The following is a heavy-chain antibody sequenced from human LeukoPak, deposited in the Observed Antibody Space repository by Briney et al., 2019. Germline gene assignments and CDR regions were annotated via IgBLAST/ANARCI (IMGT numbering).Heavy chain of an antibody. CDR1: GYSISSGYY. J-gene: IGHJ4*02. CDR2: INHSGST. V-gene: IGHV4-38-2*02. Sequence: PSETLSLTCTVSGYSISSGYYWGWIRQSPGKGLEWIGEINHSGSTNYNPSLKSRVIMSVDTSKNQFSLKLSSVTAADTAVYYCARGVAYGDNSGYAHWGQGTLVTVSS. D-gene: IGHD3-22*01. CDR3: ARGVAYGDNSGYAH.